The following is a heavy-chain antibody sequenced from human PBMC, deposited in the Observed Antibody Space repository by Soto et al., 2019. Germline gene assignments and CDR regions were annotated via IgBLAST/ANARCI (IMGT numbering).Heavy chain of an antibody. CDR3: ARPGRDWGSLDY. CDR1: GDSISTYY. J-gene: IGHJ4*02. V-gene: IGHV4-59*08. D-gene: IGHD7-27*01. Sequence: QVQLQESGPGLVKPSETLSLTCTVSGDSISTYYWTWIRQSPGKGLEWIAFIYYGGSTNYNPSPKSRVTISVATSKNQFSLKLNSVTASDTAVYYCARPGRDWGSLDYWGQGTLVTVSS. CDR2: IYYGGST.